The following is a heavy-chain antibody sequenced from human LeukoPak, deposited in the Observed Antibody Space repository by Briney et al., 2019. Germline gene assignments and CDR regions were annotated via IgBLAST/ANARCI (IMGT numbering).Heavy chain of an antibody. CDR1: GFSFSSYA. CDR3: AKGVDY. J-gene: IGHJ4*02. CDR2: ISGRDGST. V-gene: IGHV3-23*01. Sequence: AGGSLRLSCAASGFSFSSYAMSWVRQAPGKGLEWVSGISGRDGSTYYADSVKGRFTISRDISKNTLYLQMNSLRAEDMAVYYCAKGVDYWGQGTLVTVSS.